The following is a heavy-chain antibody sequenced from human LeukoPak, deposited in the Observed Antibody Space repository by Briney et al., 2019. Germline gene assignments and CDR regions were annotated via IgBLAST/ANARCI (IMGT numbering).Heavy chain of an antibody. CDR1: GFTFSSYG. D-gene: IGHD6-19*01. J-gene: IGHJ4*01. Sequence: PGRSLRLSCAASGFTFSSYGMHWVRQAPGKGLEWVAVIWYDGSNKYYADSVKGRFTISRDNSKNTLYLQLNSLSAEDTAVYYCARGSTQYSSGWYGLDYWGHGTLVTVSS. CDR3: ARGSTQYSSGWYGLDY. V-gene: IGHV3-33*01. CDR2: IWYDGSNK.